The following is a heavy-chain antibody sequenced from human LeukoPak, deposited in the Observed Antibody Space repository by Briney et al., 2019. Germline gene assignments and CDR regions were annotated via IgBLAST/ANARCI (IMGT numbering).Heavy chain of an antibody. V-gene: IGHV1-2*02. CDR3: ARDRRGAYGDYATSY. D-gene: IGHD4-17*01. Sequence: ASVKVSCKASGYTSTDYYMHWVRQAPGQGLEWMGWINPNSGGTNYAQKFQGRVTMTRDTSISTAYMELSRLTSDDTAVYYCARDRRGAYGDYATSYWGQGTLVTVSS. J-gene: IGHJ4*02. CDR1: GYTSTDYY. CDR2: INPNSGGT.